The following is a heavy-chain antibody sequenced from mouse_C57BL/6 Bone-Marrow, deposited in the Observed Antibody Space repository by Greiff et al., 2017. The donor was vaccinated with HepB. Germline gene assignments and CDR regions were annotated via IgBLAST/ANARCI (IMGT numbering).Heavy chain of an antibody. CDR1: GFTFTDYY. D-gene: IGHD2-1*01. V-gene: IGHV7-3*01. Sequence: EVHLVESGGGLVQPGGSLSLSCAASGFTFTDYYMSWVRQPPGKALEWLGFIRNKANGYTTEYSASVKGRFTISRDNSQSILYLQMNALRAEDSATYYCARYDGGNYSAWFAYWGQGTLVTVSA. J-gene: IGHJ3*01. CDR2: IRNKANGYTT. CDR3: ARYDGGNYSAWFAY.